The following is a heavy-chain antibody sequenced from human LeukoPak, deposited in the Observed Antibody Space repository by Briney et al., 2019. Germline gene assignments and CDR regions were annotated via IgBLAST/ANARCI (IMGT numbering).Heavy chain of an antibody. CDR2: ISSSSSYI. V-gene: IGHV3-21*01. D-gene: IGHD5-24*01. J-gene: IGHJ6*03. CDR1: GFTFSSYS. CDR3: ARDRSRDGYNSHMDV. Sequence: GGSLRLSCAASGFTFSSYSMNWVRQSPGKGLEWVSSISSSSSYIYYADSVKGRFIISRDNAKNSLYLQMNSLRAEDTAVYYCARDRSRDGYNSHMDVWGKGTTVTVSS.